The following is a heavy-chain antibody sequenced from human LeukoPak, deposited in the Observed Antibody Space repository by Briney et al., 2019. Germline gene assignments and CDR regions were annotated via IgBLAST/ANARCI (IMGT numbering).Heavy chain of an antibody. CDR1: DDSFSSHY. CDR3: ARDLVTVTKGFDI. V-gene: IGHV4-59*11. J-gene: IGHJ3*02. CDR2: ISYIGST. D-gene: IGHD4-17*01. Sequence: SETLSLTCAVSDDSFSSHYGTWIRQPPGKGLISYIGSTNYNPSLKSRVTISIDTSKNQFSPKLSSVTAADTAVYYCARDLVTVTKGFDIWGQGIMVSVSS.